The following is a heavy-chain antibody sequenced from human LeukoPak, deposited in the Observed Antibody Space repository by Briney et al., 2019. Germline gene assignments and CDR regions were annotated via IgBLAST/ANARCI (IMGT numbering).Heavy chain of an antibody. J-gene: IGHJ6*02. CDR2: INPNSGGT. V-gene: IGHV1-2*06. D-gene: IGHD2-2*02. Sequence: ASVKVSCKASGYTFTSYGISWVRQAPGQGLEWMGRINPNSGGTNYAQKFQGRVTMTRDTSISTAYMELSRLRSDDTAVYYCARTELLYDYYYGMDVWAKGPRSPSP. CDR1: GYTFTSYG. CDR3: ARTELLYDYYYGMDV.